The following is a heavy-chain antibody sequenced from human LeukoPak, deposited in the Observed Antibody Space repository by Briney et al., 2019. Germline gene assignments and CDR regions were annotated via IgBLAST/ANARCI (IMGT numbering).Heavy chain of an antibody. V-gene: IGHV4-59*01. J-gene: IGHJ4*02. CDR3: ARMYSGTSYYFDF. Sequence: SEALSLTCSVSGVSISDYHWIWIRQPPAKGLEWMGYFSYSGSTRYNPSLKSRVTMSVDTSKNQFSLRLISVAAADTAVYYCARMYSGTSYYFDFWGQGTLVTVSS. D-gene: IGHD1-26*01. CDR1: GVSISDYH. CDR2: FSYSGST.